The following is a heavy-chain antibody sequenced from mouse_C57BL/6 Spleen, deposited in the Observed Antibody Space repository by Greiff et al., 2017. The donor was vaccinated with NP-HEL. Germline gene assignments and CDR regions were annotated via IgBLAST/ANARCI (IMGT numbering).Heavy chain of an antibody. CDR1: GFTFTDYY. CDR2: IRNKANGYTT. Sequence: DVKLVESGGGLVQPGGSLSLSCAASGFTFTDYYMSWVRQPPGKALEWLGFIRNKANGYTTEYSASVKGRFTISRDNSQSILYLQMNALRAEDSATYYCARYKSSYGYFDVWGTGTTVTVSS. V-gene: IGHV7-3*01. D-gene: IGHD1-1*01. CDR3: ARYKSSYGYFDV. J-gene: IGHJ1*03.